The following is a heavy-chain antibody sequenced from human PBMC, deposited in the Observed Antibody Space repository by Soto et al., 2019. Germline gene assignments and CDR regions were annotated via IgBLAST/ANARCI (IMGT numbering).Heavy chain of an antibody. CDR3: ARSRPYGSGSYLLFDY. CDR1: GYTFTSYA. Sequence: GASVKVSCKASGYTFTSYAMHWVRQAPGQRLEWMGWINAGNGNTKYSQKFQGRVTITRDTSASTAYMELSSLRSEDTAVYYCARSRPYGSGSYLLFDYWGQGTLVTVSS. D-gene: IGHD3-10*01. V-gene: IGHV1-3*01. J-gene: IGHJ4*02. CDR2: INAGNGNT.